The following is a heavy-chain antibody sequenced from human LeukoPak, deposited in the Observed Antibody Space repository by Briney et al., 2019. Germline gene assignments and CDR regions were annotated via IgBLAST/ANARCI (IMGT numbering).Heavy chain of an antibody. Sequence: PSETLSLTCAVYGGSFSGYYWSWIRQPPGKGLEWIGEINHSGSTNYNPSLKSRVTISVDTSKNQFSLKLSSVIAADTAVYYCAKAAAMAWFDPWGQGTLVTVSS. V-gene: IGHV4-34*01. CDR2: INHSGST. D-gene: IGHD2-2*01. CDR1: GGSFSGYY. CDR3: AKAAAMAWFDP. J-gene: IGHJ5*02.